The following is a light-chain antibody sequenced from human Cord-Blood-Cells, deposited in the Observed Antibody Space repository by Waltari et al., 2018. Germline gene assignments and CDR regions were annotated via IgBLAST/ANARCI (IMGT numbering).Light chain of an antibody. V-gene: IGLV2-23*01. Sequence: QSALTQPASVSGSPGQSITISCTGTSSDVGSYNLVPWYQQHPGKAPKLMIYEGSKRHSGVSNRFSGSKSGNTASLTISGLQAEDEADYYCCSYAGRSTWVFGGGTKLTVL. CDR2: EGS. CDR1: SSDVGSYNL. CDR3: CSYAGRSTWV. J-gene: IGLJ3*02.